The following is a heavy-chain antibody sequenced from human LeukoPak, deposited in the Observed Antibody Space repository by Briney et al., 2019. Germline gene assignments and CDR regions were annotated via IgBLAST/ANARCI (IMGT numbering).Heavy chain of an antibody. J-gene: IGHJ6*03. CDR1: GFTFSDYY. CDR3: ARVDAYYYYYMDV. V-gene: IGHV3-11*01. CDR2: ISSSGSTI. Sequence: PAGSLRLSCAASGFTFSDYYMSWIRQAPGKGLEWVSYISSSGSTIYYADSVKGRFTISRDNAKNSLYLQMNSLRAEDTAVYYCARVDAYYYYYMDVWGKGTTVTVSS.